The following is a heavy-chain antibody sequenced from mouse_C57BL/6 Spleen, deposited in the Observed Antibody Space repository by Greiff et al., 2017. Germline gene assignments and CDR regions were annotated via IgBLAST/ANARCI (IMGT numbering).Heavy chain of an antibody. V-gene: IGHV1-54*01. CDR3: ARTYFDV. CDR2: INPGSGGT. J-gene: IGHJ1*03. CDR1: GYAFTNYL. Sequence: VQLQQSGAELVRPGTSVKVTCKASGYAFTNYLIEWVKQRPGQGLEWIGVINPGSGGTNYNEKFKGKATLTADKSSSTAYMQLSSLTSEDSAVYFCARTYFDVWGTGTTVTVSS.